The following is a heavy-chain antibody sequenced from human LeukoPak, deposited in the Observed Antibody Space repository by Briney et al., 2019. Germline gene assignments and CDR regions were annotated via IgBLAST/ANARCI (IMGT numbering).Heavy chain of an antibody. J-gene: IGHJ4*02. CDR1: GYTFTGYY. V-gene: IGHV1-2*02. CDR3: ARPLYYYDSSGYYYLDY. D-gene: IGHD3-22*01. Sequence: ASVKVSCXASGYTFTGYYMHWVRQAPGQGLEWMGWINPNSGGTNYAQKFQGGVTMTRDTSISTAYMELSRLRSDDTAVYYCARPLYYYDSSGYYYLDYWGQGTLVTVSS. CDR2: INPNSGGT.